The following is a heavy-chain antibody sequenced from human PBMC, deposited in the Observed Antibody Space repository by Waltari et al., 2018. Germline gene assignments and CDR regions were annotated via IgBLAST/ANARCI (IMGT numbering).Heavy chain of an antibody. CDR1: GFSFGDYW. Sequence: QVQLVESGGGLVKPGGSLRLSCAASGFSFGDYWMSWVRQSPVKGREWSAYLSGSGATTYYAVSVKGRFTISRDNARKSMSLQMNGLRDEDTAVYYCVRGGEYLDFWNGFDLWGQGTLVSVSS. V-gene: IGHV3-11*01. CDR3: VRGGEYLDFWNGFDL. J-gene: IGHJ4*02. D-gene: IGHD3-3*01. CDR2: LSGSGATT.